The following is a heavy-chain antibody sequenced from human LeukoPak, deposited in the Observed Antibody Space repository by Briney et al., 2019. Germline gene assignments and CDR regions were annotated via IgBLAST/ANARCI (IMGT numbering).Heavy chain of an antibody. Sequence: GGSLRLSCAASGFTFSSYGMHWVRQAPGKGLEWVSAIRGSGGSTYYADSVKGRFTISRDNSKNTLYLQMNSLRAEDTAVYYCAKEALLFGVVTSSYFDYWGQGTLVTVSS. J-gene: IGHJ4*02. CDR2: IRGSGGST. D-gene: IGHD3-3*01. CDR1: GFTFSSYG. CDR3: AKEALLFGVVTSSYFDY. V-gene: IGHV3-23*01.